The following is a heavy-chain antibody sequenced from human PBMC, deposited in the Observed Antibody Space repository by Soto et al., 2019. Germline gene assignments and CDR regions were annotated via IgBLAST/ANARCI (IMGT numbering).Heavy chain of an antibody. D-gene: IGHD3-3*02. J-gene: IGHJ5*02. V-gene: IGHV4-34*01. CDR2: ISHSGGA. CDR3: ARGGRISTYLYNRFDP. Sequence: QVQLQQWGAGLLKPSETLSLTCVVYVGPPIVYYWSGSGRPPEKGRGWIGEISHSGGAKYNPSLTSRTTISVDTSKNQFSLKLSSLTAADTAVYYCARGGRISTYLYNRFDPWGQGTLVTVSS. CDR1: VGPPIVYY.